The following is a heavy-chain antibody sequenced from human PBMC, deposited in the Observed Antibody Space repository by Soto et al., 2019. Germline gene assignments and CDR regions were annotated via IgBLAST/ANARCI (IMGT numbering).Heavy chain of an antibody. D-gene: IGHD3-22*01. V-gene: IGHV4-30-2*01. CDR3: ARIGGYYQALDS. CDR2: MYHSGST. J-gene: IGHJ4*02. Sequence: SETLSLTCAVYGASFSGYSWSWIRQPPGKGLEWIGYMYHSGSTYYNPSLKSRVTISIDRSKNQFSLKLDSVTAADTAVYYCARIGGYYQALDSWGQGTLVTVS. CDR1: GASFSGYS.